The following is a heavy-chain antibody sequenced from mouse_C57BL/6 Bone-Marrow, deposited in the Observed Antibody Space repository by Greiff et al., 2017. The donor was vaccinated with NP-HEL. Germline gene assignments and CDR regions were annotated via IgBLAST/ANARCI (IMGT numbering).Heavy chain of an antibody. CDR3: ARTPYGYVLAMDY. Sequence: EVQLQQSGPELVKPGASVKIPCKASGYTFTDYNMDWVKQSPGKSLEWIGDINPNNGGTIYNQKFTGKATLTVDKASSKAYMQLRSLTSEDTAVYYCARTPYGYVLAMDYWGQGPSVTVSS. J-gene: IGHJ4*01. D-gene: IGHD2-2*01. V-gene: IGHV1-18*01. CDR2: INPNNGGT. CDR1: GYTFTDYN.